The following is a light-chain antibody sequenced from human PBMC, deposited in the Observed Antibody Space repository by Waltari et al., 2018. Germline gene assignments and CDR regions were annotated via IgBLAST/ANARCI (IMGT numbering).Light chain of an antibody. CDR3: QQRSDWPWT. CDR2: DAS. V-gene: IGKV3-11*01. Sequence: EIVLTQSPATLSLSPGERATLSCRASQSVSSLLAWYQQKPGQAPSLLIYDASKRATGIPVRFSGSWSWTDFTLTISSLEPEDFAVYYCQQRSDWPWTFGQGAKVEIK. J-gene: IGKJ1*01. CDR1: QSVSSL.